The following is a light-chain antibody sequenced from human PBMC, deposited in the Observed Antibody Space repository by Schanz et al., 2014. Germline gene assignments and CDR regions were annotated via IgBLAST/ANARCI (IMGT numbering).Light chain of an antibody. J-gene: IGLJ3*02. V-gene: IGLV2-23*01. CDR1: SSDVGSYNL. Sequence: QSVLTQPASVSGSPGQSITVSCTGTSSDVGSYNLVSWYQQHPGKAPKLMIYEDTQRPSGVSNRFSGSGSGNTASLTISGLQAEDEADYYCCSYAGRPWVFGGGTKLTVL. CDR3: CSYAGRPWV. CDR2: EDT.